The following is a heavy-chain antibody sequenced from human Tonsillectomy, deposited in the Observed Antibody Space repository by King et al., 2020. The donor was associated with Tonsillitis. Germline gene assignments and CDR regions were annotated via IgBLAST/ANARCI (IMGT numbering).Heavy chain of an antibody. Sequence: QLQESGPGLVKPSQTLSFTCTVSGGSISRAGYYWRWIRQHPGKGLEWIGYISYSGSTYYSPSLKSRVSISVDTSKNQFSLKLSSVTAADTAVYYCAGTAATFDSWGQGTLVTVSS. CDR1: GGSISRAGYY. V-gene: IGHV4-31*03. CDR2: ISYSGST. D-gene: IGHD2-8*02. J-gene: IGHJ4*02. CDR3: AGTAATFDS.